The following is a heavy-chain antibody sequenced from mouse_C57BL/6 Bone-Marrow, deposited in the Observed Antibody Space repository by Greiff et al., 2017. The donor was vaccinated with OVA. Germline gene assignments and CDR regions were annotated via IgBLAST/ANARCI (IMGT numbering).Heavy chain of an antibody. CDR2: IDPANGNT. CDR3: ARRGY. Sequence: VQLQQSVAELVRPGASVKLSCTASGFKIKNTYMHWVKQRPEQGLEWIGRIDPANGNTKYAPKFQGKATLTADTSSNTAYLQLSSLTSEDTASYYWARRGYWGQGTTLTVSS. J-gene: IGHJ2*01. V-gene: IGHV14-3*01. CDR1: GFKIKNTY.